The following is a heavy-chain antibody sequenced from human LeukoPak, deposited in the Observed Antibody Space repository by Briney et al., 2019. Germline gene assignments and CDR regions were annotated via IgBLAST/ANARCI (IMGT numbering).Heavy chain of an antibody. CDR2: MNPNSGNT. V-gene: IGHV1-8*01. CDR1: GYTFTSYD. Sequence: GASVKVSCKASGYTFTSYDINWLRQATGQGLEWMGWMNPNSGNTGYAQKFQGRVTMTRNTSISTAYMELSSLRSEDTAVYYCARAAVAWYWAFDIWGQGTMVTVSS. J-gene: IGHJ3*02. CDR3: ARAAVAWYWAFDI. D-gene: IGHD6-19*01.